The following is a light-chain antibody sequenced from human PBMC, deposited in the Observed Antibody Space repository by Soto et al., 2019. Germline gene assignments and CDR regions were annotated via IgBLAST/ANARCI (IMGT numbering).Light chain of an antibody. Sequence: IQLTQSPSSLSASVGDRVTITCRASQGISSYLAWYQQKPGEAPKLLIYAASTSRSGVPSRFSGSGSGTDFTLTISNLQPEDFATYYCQQLNSYPITFGQGTRLEIK. J-gene: IGKJ5*01. CDR1: QGISSY. CDR3: QQLNSYPIT. CDR2: AAS. V-gene: IGKV1-9*01.